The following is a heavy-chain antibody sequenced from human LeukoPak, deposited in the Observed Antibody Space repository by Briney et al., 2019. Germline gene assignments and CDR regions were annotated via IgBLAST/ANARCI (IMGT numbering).Heavy chain of an antibody. D-gene: IGHD5-18*01. CDR1: GYTLTELS. CDR2: FDPEDGET. V-gene: IGHV1-24*01. CDR3: ATFPGSSYGPNYYHYGMDV. J-gene: IGHJ6*02. Sequence: ASVKVSCKVSGYTLTELSMHWVRQAPGKGLEWMGGFDPEDGETIYAQKFQGRVTMTEDTSTDTAYMELSSLRSEDTAVYYCATFPGSSYGPNYYHYGMDVWGQGTTVTVSS.